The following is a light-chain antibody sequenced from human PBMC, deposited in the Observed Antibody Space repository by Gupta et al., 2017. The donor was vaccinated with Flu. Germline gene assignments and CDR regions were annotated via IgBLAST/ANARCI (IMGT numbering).Light chain of an antibody. CDR2: DVS. CDR1: SSDVGGYNY. J-gene: IGLJ1*01. Sequence: LPSTGTSSDVGGYNYVSWYQQHPGKAPKLMIYDVSKRPSGVPDRFSGSKSGNTASLTISGLQAEDEADYYCCSYAGSYTLVFGTGTKVTVL. V-gene: IGLV2-11*01. CDR3: CSYAGSYTLV.